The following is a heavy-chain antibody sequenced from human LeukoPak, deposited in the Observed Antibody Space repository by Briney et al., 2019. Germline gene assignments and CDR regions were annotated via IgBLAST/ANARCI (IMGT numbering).Heavy chain of an antibody. CDR2: IKKDGSEK. D-gene: IGHD6-6*01. Sequence: PGGSLRLSCAASGFTFSSYWMSWVRQAPGKGLEWVANIKKDGSEKYYVDSVKGRFTISRDNAKNSLYLQMSSLRAEDTAVYYCARDLTLGQLVPNPLFDYWGQGTLVTVSS. J-gene: IGHJ4*02. CDR1: GFTFSSYW. CDR3: ARDLTLGQLVPNPLFDY. V-gene: IGHV3-7*01.